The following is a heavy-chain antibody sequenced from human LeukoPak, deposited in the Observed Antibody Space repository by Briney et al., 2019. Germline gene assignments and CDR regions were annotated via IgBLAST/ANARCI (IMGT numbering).Heavy chain of an antibody. Sequence: PGGSLSLSCAASGFTFSSYSMNWVRQAPGKGLEWVSSISSSSSYIYYADSVKGRFTISRDNAKNSLYLQMNSLRAEDTAVYYCARDAVPTVRGVILVWFDPWGQGTLVTVSS. CDR2: ISSSSSYI. V-gene: IGHV3-21*01. D-gene: IGHD3-10*01. CDR1: GFTFSSYS. CDR3: ARDAVPTVRGVILVWFDP. J-gene: IGHJ5*02.